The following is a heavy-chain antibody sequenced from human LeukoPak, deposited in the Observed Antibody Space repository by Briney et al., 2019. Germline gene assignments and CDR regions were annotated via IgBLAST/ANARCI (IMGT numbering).Heavy chain of an antibody. D-gene: IGHD3-22*01. CDR3: ARDESSRYYYDSSGLYYYYGMDV. Sequence: SVKVSCKASGGTFSSYAISWVRQAPGQGLEWMGGIIPIFGTANYAQKFQGRVTITADESTSTAYMELSSLRSEDTAVYYCARDESSRYYYDSSGLYYYYGMDVWGQGTTVTVSS. J-gene: IGHJ6*02. CDR1: GGTFSSYA. CDR2: IIPIFGTA. V-gene: IGHV1-69*13.